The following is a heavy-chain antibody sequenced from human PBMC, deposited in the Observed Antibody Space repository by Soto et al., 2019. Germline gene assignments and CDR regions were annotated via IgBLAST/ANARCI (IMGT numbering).Heavy chain of an antibody. V-gene: IGHV4-59*01. CDR2: IHYTGRT. CDR3: AGGGCRSGRVGSIDY. J-gene: IGHJ4*02. Sequence: ETLSLTCTVSGGSISRWYRSWFRQSPRTGLERSGYIHYTGRTYCNPSLKRRGTISVETSKQPISLKSSSVTEADPAGYCCAGGGCRSGRVGSIDYWGQGTLVTVS. D-gene: IGHD1-26*01. CDR1: GGSISRWY.